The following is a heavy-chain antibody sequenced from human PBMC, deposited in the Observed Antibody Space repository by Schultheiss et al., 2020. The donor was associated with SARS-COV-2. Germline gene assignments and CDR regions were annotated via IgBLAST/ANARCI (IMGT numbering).Heavy chain of an antibody. CDR3: AREPTYYYDSSDYYWEYFQH. D-gene: IGHD3-22*01. CDR2: IRSDGSYT. J-gene: IGHJ1*01. Sequence: GESLKISCAASGFTVSSNYMSWVRQAPGKGLVWVSRIRSDGSYTSYADSVKGRFTISRDNAKNSLYLQMNSLRAEDTAVYYCAREPTYYYDSSDYYWEYFQHWGQGTLVTVSS. CDR1: GFTVSSNY. V-gene: IGHV3-74*01.